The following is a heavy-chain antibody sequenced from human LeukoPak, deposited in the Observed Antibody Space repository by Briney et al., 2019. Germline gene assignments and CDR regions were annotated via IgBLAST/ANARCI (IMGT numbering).Heavy chain of an antibody. Sequence: SQTLSLTCAFSGDSVSSNSAAWNWIRQSPSRGLEWLGSTYYRSKWYNDYAASVKSRITINPDTSKNQFSLQLNSVTPEDTAVYYCAREDSGYDRGAYYYYGMDVWGQGTTVTVSS. J-gene: IGHJ6*02. CDR1: GDSVSSNSAA. CDR3: AREDSGYDRGAYYYYGMDV. CDR2: TYYRSKWYN. V-gene: IGHV6-1*01. D-gene: IGHD5-12*01.